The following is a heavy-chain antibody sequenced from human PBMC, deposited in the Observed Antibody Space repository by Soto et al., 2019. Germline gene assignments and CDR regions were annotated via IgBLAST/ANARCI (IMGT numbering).Heavy chain of an antibody. CDR3: ARQSRSFDY. J-gene: IGHJ4*02. CDR2: IYYSGST. CDR1: GGSIGGSSYY. Sequence: SETLSLTCTVSGGSIGGSSYYWGWIRQPPGKGLEWIGSIYYSGSTYYNPSLKSRVTISVDTSKNQFSLKLSSVTAADTAVYYCARQSRSFDYWGQGTLVTVSS. V-gene: IGHV4-39*01.